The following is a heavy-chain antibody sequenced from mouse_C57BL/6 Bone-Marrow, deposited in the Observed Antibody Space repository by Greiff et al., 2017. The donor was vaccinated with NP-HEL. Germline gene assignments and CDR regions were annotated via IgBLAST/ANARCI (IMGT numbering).Heavy chain of an antibody. J-gene: IGHJ4*01. CDR1: GFTFTDYY. V-gene: IGHV7-3*01. Sequence: EVKLMESGGGLVQPGGSLSLSCAASGFTFTDYYMSWVRQPPGKALEWLGFIRNKANGYTTEYSASVKGRFTISRDNSQSILYLQMNALRAEDSATYYCARYADVGYAMDYWGQGTSVTVSS. CDR2: IRNKANGYTT. CDR3: ARYADVGYAMDY.